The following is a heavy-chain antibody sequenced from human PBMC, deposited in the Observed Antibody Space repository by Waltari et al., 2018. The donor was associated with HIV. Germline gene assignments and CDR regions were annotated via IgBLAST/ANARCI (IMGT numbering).Heavy chain of an antibody. J-gene: IGHJ6*02. CDR3: ARGLGGSYYYGVDV. CDR2: SGGYNANT. CDR1: GYIFTNYG. Sequence: QVHLVQSGAEVKMPGASVRVSCKTSGYIFTNYGVSWVRPAPGQGLELLGWSGGYNANTNDAQRLQGRVTLTTDTSTSTAYMELRSLRSDDTAVYYCARGLGGSYYYGVDVWGQGTTVTVS. V-gene: IGHV1-18*01.